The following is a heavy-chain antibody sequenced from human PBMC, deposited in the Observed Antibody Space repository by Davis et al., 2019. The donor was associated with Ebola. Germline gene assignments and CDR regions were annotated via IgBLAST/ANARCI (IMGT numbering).Heavy chain of an antibody. D-gene: IGHD4-11*01. CDR3: ARDPRYSNYFVGMDV. Sequence: GGSLRLSCAASGFTFSSYSMNWVRQAPGKGLEWVSSISSSSSYIYYADSVKGRFTISRDNAKNSLYLQMNSLRAEDTAVYYCARDPRYSNYFVGMDVWGQGTTVTVSS. CDR1: GFTFSSYS. J-gene: IGHJ6*02. V-gene: IGHV3-21*01. CDR2: ISSSSSYI.